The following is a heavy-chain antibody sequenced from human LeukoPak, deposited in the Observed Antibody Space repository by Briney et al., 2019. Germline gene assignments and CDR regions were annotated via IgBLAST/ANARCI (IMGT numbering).Heavy chain of an antibody. D-gene: IGHD3-10*01. CDR3: AHKEYYALGSLGDSFDY. CDR1: GFSLSTRGVG. V-gene: IGHV2-5*02. Sequence: SGPTLVNPTQTLTLTCTFSGFSLSTRGVGVGWIRQPPGKALECHAAIYWDDDKRHSPSLKSRLTITKDTSKNQVVLTMPNMDPVDTATYYCAHKEYYALGSLGDSFDYWGQGTLVTVSS. J-gene: IGHJ4*02. CDR2: IYWDDDK.